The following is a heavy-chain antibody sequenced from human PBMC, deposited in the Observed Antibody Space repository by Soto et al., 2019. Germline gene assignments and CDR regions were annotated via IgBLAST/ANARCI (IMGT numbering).Heavy chain of an antibody. D-gene: IGHD2-15*01. J-gene: IGHJ4*02. Sequence: QVQLVQSGAEVKKPGASVKVSCKASGYTFTSYGISWVRQAPGQGLEWMGWISAYNCNTNYAQKLQGRVTMTTDTSTSTAYMELRSLRSDDTAVYYCESLNCSGGSCYSPLDYWGQGTLVTVSS. CDR3: ESLNCSGGSCYSPLDY. CDR2: ISAYNCNT. CDR1: GYTFTSYG. V-gene: IGHV1-18*01.